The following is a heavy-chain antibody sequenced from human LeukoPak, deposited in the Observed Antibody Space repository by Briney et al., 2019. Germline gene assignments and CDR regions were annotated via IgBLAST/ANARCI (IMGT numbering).Heavy chain of an antibody. CDR2: IYISGTT. Sequence: SETLSLTCTVSGGSISSYYWSWIRQPAGKGLEWIGRIYISGTTNYNPSFKSRITMSIDTSKNQFSLKLSSVTAADTAAYYCARAVGSGYPYYFDYWGQGTLVTVSS. V-gene: IGHV4-4*07. J-gene: IGHJ4*02. CDR3: ARAVGSGYPYYFDY. D-gene: IGHD3-3*01. CDR1: GGSISSYY.